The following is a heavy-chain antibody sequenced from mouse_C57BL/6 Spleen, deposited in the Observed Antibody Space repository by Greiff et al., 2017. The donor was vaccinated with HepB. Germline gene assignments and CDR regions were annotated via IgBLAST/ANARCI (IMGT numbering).Heavy chain of an antibody. D-gene: IGHD2-5*01. V-gene: IGHV1-64*01. J-gene: IGHJ4*01. Sequence: VQLQQPGAELVKPGASVKLSCKASGYTFTSYWMHWVKQRPGQGLEWIGMIHPNSGSTNYNEKFKSKATLTVDKSSSTAYMQLSSLTSEDSAVYYCARDYSNGVYAMDYWGQGTSVTVSS. CDR3: ARDYSNGVYAMDY. CDR1: GYTFTSYW. CDR2: IHPNSGST.